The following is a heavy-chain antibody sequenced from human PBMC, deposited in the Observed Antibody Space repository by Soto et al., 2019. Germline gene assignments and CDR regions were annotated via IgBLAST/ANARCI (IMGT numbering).Heavy chain of an antibody. J-gene: IGHJ5*02. D-gene: IGHD6-13*01. Sequence: SETLSLTCTVSGGSISSGDYYWSWIRQPPGKGLEWIGYIYYSGSTYYNPSLKSRVTISVDTSKNQFSLKLSSVTAADTAVYYCVREVYSSSLRLGGNWFDPWGQGTLVTVSS. CDR1: GGSISSGDYY. CDR3: VREVYSSSLRLGGNWFDP. CDR2: IYYSGST. V-gene: IGHV4-30-4*01.